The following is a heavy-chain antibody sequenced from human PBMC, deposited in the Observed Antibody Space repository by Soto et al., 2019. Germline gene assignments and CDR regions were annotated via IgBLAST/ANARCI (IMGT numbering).Heavy chain of an antibody. CDR2: ISSSSSYI. CDR3: ARDYYDFWSGYYTQKYYYYGMDV. D-gene: IGHD3-3*01. V-gene: IGHV3-21*01. J-gene: IGHJ6*02. CDR1: GFTFSTYN. Sequence: PGGSLRLSCEASGFTFSTYNINWVRQAPGKGLEWVSSISSSSSYIYHADSVKGRLTISRDNAKNSLFLQMNSLRAEDTAVYYCARDYYDFWSGYYTQKYYYYGMDVWGQGTTVTVSS.